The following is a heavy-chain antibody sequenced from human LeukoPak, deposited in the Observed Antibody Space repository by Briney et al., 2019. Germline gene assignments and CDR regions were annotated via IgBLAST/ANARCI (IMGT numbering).Heavy chain of an antibody. J-gene: IGHJ4*01. CDR3: ARDRAWNYFDY. Sequence: GRSLRLSCAPSGFTFSRHGMHWVRQAPGKGLEWVAIISNDGSRKYYAHSVEGRFTISRDNSKNTLYLQMDSQRAEDTAVYYCARDRAWNYFDYWGQEPWSPSPQ. CDR1: GFTFSRHG. V-gene: IGHV3-30*03. CDR2: ISNDGSRK. D-gene: IGHD3-3*01.